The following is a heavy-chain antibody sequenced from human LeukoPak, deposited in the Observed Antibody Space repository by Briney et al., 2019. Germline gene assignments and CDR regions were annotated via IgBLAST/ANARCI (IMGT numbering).Heavy chain of an antibody. D-gene: IGHD2-21*02. Sequence: GGSLRLSCAASGFVFKNYWMSWVRQAPGKGLEWLANINYDGSEKYHVDSVKGRFAISRDNAKNSLYLQMNSLRVEDTAVYYCGKSEVTIPDSHWGQGTPVTVSS. CDR2: INYDGSEK. V-gene: IGHV3-7*01. J-gene: IGHJ4*02. CDR1: GFVFKNYW. CDR3: GKSEVTIPDSH.